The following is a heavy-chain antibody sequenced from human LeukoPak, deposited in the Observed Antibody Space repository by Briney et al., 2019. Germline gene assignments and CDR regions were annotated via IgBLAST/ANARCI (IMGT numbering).Heavy chain of an antibody. CDR1: GFTFSGSA. V-gene: IGHV3-73*01. Sequence: GGSLRLSCAASGFTFSGSAMHWVRQASGKGLEWVGRIRSKANSYATAYAASVKGRFTISRDDSKNTAYLQMNSLKTEDTAVYYCTTMKDSSSSPSDYWGQGTLVTVSS. D-gene: IGHD6-6*01. CDR3: TTMKDSSSSPSDY. J-gene: IGHJ4*02. CDR2: IRSKANSYAT.